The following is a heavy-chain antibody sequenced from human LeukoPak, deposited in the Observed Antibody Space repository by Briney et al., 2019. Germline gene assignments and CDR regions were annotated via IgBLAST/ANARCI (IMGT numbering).Heavy chain of an antibody. D-gene: IGHD1-26*01. CDR2: INGDGSST. Sequence: PVRSLRLSRAVSGFTFNRHWMHGVRQAPGKGRVWVCRINGDGSSTTYADSVRGRFTISRDDAKNTLYLEMNSLRAEDTAVYYCARGGSGDVFDIWGQGTMVTVSS. J-gene: IGHJ3*02. V-gene: IGHV3-74*01. CDR3: ARGGSGDVFDI. CDR1: GFTFNRHW.